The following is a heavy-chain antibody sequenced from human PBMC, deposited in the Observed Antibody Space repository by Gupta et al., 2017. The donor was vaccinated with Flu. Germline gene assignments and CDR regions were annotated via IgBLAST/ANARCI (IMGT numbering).Heavy chain of an antibody. CDR2: INHGGGT. Sequence: QVQLQQWGAGLLKPSETLSLPCAASGGSFSGYYWSWIRQPPGKGLEWIGEINHGGGTNYNPSLKSRVTISMDTSKSQFSLNLNSVTAADTAVYYCATTPGTNYYYYCMDVWGKGTTVTVSS. CDR3: ATTPGTNYYYYCMDV. CDR1: GGSFSGYY. V-gene: IGHV4-34*01. J-gene: IGHJ6*03.